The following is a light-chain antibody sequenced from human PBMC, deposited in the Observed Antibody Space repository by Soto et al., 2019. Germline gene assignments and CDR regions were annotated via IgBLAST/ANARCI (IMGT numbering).Light chain of an antibody. CDR1: QSVLSSSNNKSF. Sequence: DIVMTQSPDSLAESLGERATINCKSSQSVLSSSNNKSFLAWYQHKPGQPPKLLIYWASTRESGVPDRFSGSGSGTDFTLTISSLQAEDVAVYYCQQYYTTPHTFGQGTKLELK. V-gene: IGKV4-1*01. CDR2: WAS. CDR3: QQYYTTPHT. J-gene: IGKJ2*01.